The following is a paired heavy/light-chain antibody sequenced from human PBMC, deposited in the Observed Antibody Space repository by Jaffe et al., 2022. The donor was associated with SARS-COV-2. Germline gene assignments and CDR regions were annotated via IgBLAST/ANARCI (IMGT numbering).Light chain of an antibody. J-gene: IGKJ2*01. CDR2: KTS. CDR3: QQYNSYSYT. CDR1: QDISSW. Sequence: DIQMTQSPSTLSASVGDRVTITCRASQDISSWLAWYQQKPGKAPNLLIYKTSSLESGVPSRFSGSGSGTEFTLTISSLQPDDFATYYCQQYNSYSYTFGQGTKLEIK. V-gene: IGKV1-5*03.
Heavy chain of an antibody. CDR1: GFNFSDFG. CDR3: ARSMPYDYYDSSDYKGFDY. Sequence: QVQLVESGGGVVQPGRSLRLSCAASGFNFSDFGMHWVRQAPGKGLEWVAVIWSDGSSKYYTDSVKGRFTISRDNSKNTLYLRMNSLRVEDMAVYYCARSMPYDYYDSSDYKGFDYWGQGTLVTVSS. J-gene: IGHJ4*02. CDR2: IWSDGSSK. V-gene: IGHV3-33*01. D-gene: IGHD3-22*01.